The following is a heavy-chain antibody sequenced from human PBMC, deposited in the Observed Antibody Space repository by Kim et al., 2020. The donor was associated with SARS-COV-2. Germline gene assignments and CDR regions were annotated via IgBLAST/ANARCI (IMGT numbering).Heavy chain of an antibody. Sequence: SETLSLTCAVYGGSFSGYYWSWIRQPPGKGLEWIGEINHSGSTNYNPSLKSRVTISVDTSKNQFSLKLSSVTAADTAVYYCARGQRRVVDGYNYLGKYYFDYWGQGTLVTVSS. CDR3: ARGQRRVVDGYNYLGKYYFDY. D-gene: IGHD5-12*01. J-gene: IGHJ4*02. CDR2: INHSGST. CDR1: GGSFSGYY. V-gene: IGHV4-34*01.